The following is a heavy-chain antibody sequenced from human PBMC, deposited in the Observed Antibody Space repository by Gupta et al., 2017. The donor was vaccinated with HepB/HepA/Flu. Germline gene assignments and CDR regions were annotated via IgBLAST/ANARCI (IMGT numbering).Heavy chain of an antibody. V-gene: IGHV3-23*01. Sequence: EVQLLESGGGLVQSGGSLRLSCVASGFIFSKDAMTWVRQAPGKGLEWVSIISGNSDITHYADSVKGRFTISRDNSKNTVYLQMDSLRAEDTALYYCVNDPNWEWGAWGQGTLVTVSS. D-gene: IGHD7-27*01. CDR2: ISGNSDIT. J-gene: IGHJ5*02. CDR1: GFIFSKDA. CDR3: VNDPNWEWGA.